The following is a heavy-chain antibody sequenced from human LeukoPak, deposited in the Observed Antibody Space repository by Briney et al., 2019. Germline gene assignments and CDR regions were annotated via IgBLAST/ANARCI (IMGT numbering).Heavy chain of an antibody. CDR1: GFTFSSYA. D-gene: IGHD6-19*01. CDR2: ISGSGGST. CDR3: AKVEAVAGPGAEYFQH. Sequence: SGGSLRLSCAASGFTFSSYAMSWVRQAPGKGLEWVSAISGSGGSTYYADSVKGRFTISRDNSKNTLYLHMNSLRAEDTAVYYCAKVEAVAGPGAEYFQHWGQGTLVTVSS. V-gene: IGHV3-23*01. J-gene: IGHJ1*01.